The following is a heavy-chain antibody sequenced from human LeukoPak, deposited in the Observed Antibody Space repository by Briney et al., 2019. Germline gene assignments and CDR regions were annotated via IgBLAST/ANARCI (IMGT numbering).Heavy chain of an antibody. J-gene: IGHJ4*02. CDR2: ISAYNGNT. CDR3: ARDRGGYTTPYYFDY. CDR1: GYTFTSYG. V-gene: IGHV1-18*01. Sequence: ASVKVSCKASGYTFTSYGISWVQQAPGQGLEWMGWISAYNGNTNYAQKLQGRVTMTTDTSTSTAYMELRSLRSDDTAVYYCARDRGGYTTPYYFDYWGQGTLVTVSS. D-gene: IGHD5-12*01.